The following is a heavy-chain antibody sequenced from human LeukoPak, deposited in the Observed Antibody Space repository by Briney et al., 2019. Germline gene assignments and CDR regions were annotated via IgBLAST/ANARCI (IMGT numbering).Heavy chain of an antibody. CDR1: GYTFTSYG. V-gene: IGHV1-18*01. CDR2: ISGYNDNA. J-gene: IGHJ4*02. D-gene: IGHD2-2*01. CDR3: ARVRYQLLEYFDY. Sequence: ASVKVSCKASGYTFTSYGISWVRQAPGQGLEWMGWISGYNDNAIHAQKLQGRVTVTTDTSTSTAYMELRSLRSDDTAVYYCARVRYQLLEYFDYWGQGTLVPVSS.